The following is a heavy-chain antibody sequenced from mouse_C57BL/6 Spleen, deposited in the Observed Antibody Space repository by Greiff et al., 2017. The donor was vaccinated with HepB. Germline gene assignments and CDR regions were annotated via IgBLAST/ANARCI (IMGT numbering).Heavy chain of an antibody. D-gene: IGHD2-1*01. J-gene: IGHJ2*01. V-gene: IGHV1-42*01. CDR3: ARTYGNYGYFDY. CDR1: GYSFTGYY. Sequence: VQLKQSGPELVKPGASVKISCKASGYSFTGYYMNWVKQSPEKSLEWIGELNPSTGGTTYNQKFKAKATLTVDKSSSTAYMQLQSLTSEDSAVYYCARTYGNYGYFDYWGQGTTLTVSS. CDR2: LNPSTGGT.